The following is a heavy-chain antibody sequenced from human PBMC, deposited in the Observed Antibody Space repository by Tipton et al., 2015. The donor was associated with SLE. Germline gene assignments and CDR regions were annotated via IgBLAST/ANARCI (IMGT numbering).Heavy chain of an antibody. D-gene: IGHD1-26*01. V-gene: IGHV4-61*02. CDR1: GGSISSGSYY. CDR3: ARAEVGATGHFDY. J-gene: IGHJ4*02. CDR2: IYTSGST. Sequence: TLSLTCTVSGGSISSGSYYWSWIRQPAGKGLEWIGRIYTSGSTNYNPSLKSRVTISVDTSKNQFSLKLSSVTAADTAVYYCARAEVGATGHFDYWGQGTLVTVSS.